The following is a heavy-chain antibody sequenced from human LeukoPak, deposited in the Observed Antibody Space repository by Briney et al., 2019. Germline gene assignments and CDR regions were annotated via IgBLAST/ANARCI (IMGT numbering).Heavy chain of an antibody. CDR3: ATAANTYNWNYGRAFDI. V-gene: IGHV1-24*01. CDR2: FDPEDGET. CDR1: GYTLTELS. Sequence: GASVKVSCKVSGYTLTELSMHWVRQAPGKGLEWMGGFDPEDGETIYAQKFQGRVTMTEGTSTDTAYMELSSLRSEDTAIYYCATAANTYNWNYGRAFDIWGQGTMVTVSS. J-gene: IGHJ3*02. D-gene: IGHD1-7*01.